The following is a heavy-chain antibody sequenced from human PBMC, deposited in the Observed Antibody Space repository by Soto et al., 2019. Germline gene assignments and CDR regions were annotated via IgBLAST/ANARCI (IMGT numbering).Heavy chain of an antibody. CDR2: LSGGGINT. Sequence: EVQLLESGGGLVQPGGSLRLSCAASGFTFSTYSMAWVRQAPGKGPEWVSGLSGGGINTFYADSVKGRFTISVDNSKNTVDLQMNSLRVEDTVVYYCAKWSGYGDEWGQGTLVTVSS. CDR1: GFTFSTYS. D-gene: IGHD5-12*01. CDR3: AKWSGYGDE. V-gene: IGHV3-23*01. J-gene: IGHJ4*02.